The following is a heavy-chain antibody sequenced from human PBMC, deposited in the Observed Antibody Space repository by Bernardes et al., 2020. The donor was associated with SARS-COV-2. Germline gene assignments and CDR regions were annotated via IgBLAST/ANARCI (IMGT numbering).Heavy chain of an antibody. V-gene: IGHV1-2*02. Sequence: ASVKVSCKTSGFYFTSYYFYWARQAPGEGLEWVGWINGNSGAANSAQKFAGRVIMTRDTSISTAYMELKRLTSDDTAVYYCARGGKRGVEAFDIWGQGTLVTVSS. D-gene: IGHD3-10*01. CDR1: GFYFTSYY. J-gene: IGHJ3*02. CDR2: INGNSGAA. CDR3: ARGGKRGVEAFDI.